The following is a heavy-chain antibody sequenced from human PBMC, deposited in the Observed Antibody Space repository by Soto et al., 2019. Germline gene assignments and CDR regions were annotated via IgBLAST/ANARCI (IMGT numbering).Heavy chain of an antibody. D-gene: IGHD2-15*01. CDR3: AKDLEIVVVVAATQAFDI. Sequence: GGSLRLSCAASGCTFISYAMSWVRQAPGKGLEWVSAISGSGGSTYYADSVKGRFTISRDNSKNTLYLQMNSLRAEDTAVYYCAKDLEIVVVVAATQAFDIWGQGTMVTVSS. V-gene: IGHV3-23*01. CDR2: ISGSGGST. CDR1: GCTFISYA. J-gene: IGHJ3*02.